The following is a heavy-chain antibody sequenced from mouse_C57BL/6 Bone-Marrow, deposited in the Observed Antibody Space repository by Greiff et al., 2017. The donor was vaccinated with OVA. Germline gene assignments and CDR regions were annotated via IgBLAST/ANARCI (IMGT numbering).Heavy chain of an antibody. CDR3: AREGDYYYGSSWYFDV. CDR2: IDPNSGGT. CDR1: GYTFTSYW. J-gene: IGHJ1*03. V-gene: IGHV1-72*01. D-gene: IGHD1-1*01. Sequence: QVQLQQPGAELVKPGASVKLSCKASGYTFTSYWMHWVKQRPGRGLEWIGRIDPNSGGTKYNEKFKSKATLTVDKPSSTAYMQLSSLTSEDSAVYYCAREGDYYYGSSWYFDVWGTGTTVTVSS.